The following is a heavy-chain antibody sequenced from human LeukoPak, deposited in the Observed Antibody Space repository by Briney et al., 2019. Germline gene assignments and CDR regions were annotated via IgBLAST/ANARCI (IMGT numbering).Heavy chain of an antibody. CDR3: ARCITIFGVVSYYYGMDV. J-gene: IGHJ6*02. CDR1: GFTFSGYA. D-gene: IGHD3-3*01. Sequence: PGASLRLSCAASGFTFSGYAMSWVRQAPGKGLEWVSAISGSGGSTYYADSVKGRFTISRDNSKNTLYLQMNSLRAEDTAVYYCARCITIFGVVSYYYGMDVWGQGTTVTVSS. CDR2: ISGSGGST. V-gene: IGHV3-23*01.